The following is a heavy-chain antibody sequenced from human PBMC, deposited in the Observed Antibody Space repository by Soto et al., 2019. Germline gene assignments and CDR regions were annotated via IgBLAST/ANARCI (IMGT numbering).Heavy chain of an antibody. D-gene: IGHD2-2*01. J-gene: IGHJ5*02. CDR2: IYYSGST. CDR1: GGSISSGGYY. Sequence: PSETLSLTCTVSGGSISSGGYYWSWIRQHPGKGLEWIGYIYYSGSTYYNPSLKSRVTISVDTSKNQFSLKLSSVTAADTAVYYCARLNCISTSCYVDWFDPWGQGTLVTVSS. CDR3: ARLNCISTSCYVDWFDP. V-gene: IGHV4-31*03.